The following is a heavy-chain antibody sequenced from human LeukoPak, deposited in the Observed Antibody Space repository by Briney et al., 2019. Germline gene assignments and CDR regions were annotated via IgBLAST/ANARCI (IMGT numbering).Heavy chain of an antibody. CDR2: IYYTGSV. V-gene: IGHV4-4*02. Sequence: PSETLSLTCTVYGGSIKNDYWWTRVRQSPGKGLEWIGEIYYTGSVNYNLSLGSRVTISRDTSKSQFSLMLRSVTAADTAVYYCARHYDLWSAYSYWGQGLLVTVSS. D-gene: IGHD3-3*01. CDR1: GGSIKNDYW. J-gene: IGHJ4*02. CDR3: ARHYDLWSAYSY.